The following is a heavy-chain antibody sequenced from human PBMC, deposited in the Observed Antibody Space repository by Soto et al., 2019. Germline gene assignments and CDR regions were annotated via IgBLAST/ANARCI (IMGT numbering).Heavy chain of an antibody. J-gene: IGHJ4*02. CDR1: GFTFSSYA. V-gene: IGHV3-23*01. Sequence: EVQLLESGGGLVQSGGSLRLSCAASGFTFSSYAMSWVRQAPGKGLEWVSTISGIGTTTYYADSVKGRFTISRDNSKNTLYLQMNSLRDEDTAVYYCAKYLTSVGAWMGFDSWGQGTLVTVSS. D-gene: IGHD1-26*01. CDR2: ISGIGTTT. CDR3: AKYLTSVGAWMGFDS.